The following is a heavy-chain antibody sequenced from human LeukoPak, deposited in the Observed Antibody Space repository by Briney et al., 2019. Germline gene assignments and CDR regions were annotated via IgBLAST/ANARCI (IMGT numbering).Heavy chain of an antibody. CDR2: ISYDGSNK. D-gene: IGHD3-9*01. CDR1: GFTFSIYG. CDR3: AKEGGYYDSLSTSYYFDY. J-gene: IGHJ4*02. V-gene: IGHV3-30*18. Sequence: PGGSLRLSCAASGFTFSIYGMHWVRQAPGKGLEWVAVISYDGSNKYYADSVKGRFTISRDNSKNTLYLQMNSLRAEDTAVYYCAKEGGYYDSLSTSYYFDYWGQGTLVTVSS.